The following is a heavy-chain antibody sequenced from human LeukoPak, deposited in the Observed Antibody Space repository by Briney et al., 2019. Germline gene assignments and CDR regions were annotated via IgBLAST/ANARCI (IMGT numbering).Heavy chain of an antibody. CDR1: GFTVSSNY. CDR2: IYSGGST. V-gene: IGHV3-66*02. CDR3: ARDSIFGVVTSYFDY. Sequence: GGSLRLSCAASGFTVSSNYMSWVRQAPGKGLEWVSAIYSGGSTYYADSVKGRFTISRDNSKNTLYLQMNSLRAEDTAVYYCARDSIFGVVTSYFDYWGQGTLVTVSS. D-gene: IGHD3-3*01. J-gene: IGHJ4*02.